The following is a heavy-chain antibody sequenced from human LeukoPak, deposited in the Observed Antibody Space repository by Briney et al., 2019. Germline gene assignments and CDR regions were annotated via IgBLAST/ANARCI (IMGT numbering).Heavy chain of an antibody. V-gene: IGHV1-2*02. CDR2: INPNIGDT. J-gene: IGHJ4*02. CDR3: AKDQGGYDILTGYYIGVPDY. Sequence: GASVKVSCKASGYTFTSYGISWVRQAPGQGLEWLGWINPNIGDTKYAQKFQGRVTMTRDTSINTAYMEMSRLTSDDAAVYYCAKDQGGYDILTGYYIGVPDYWGQGTLVTVAS. CDR1: GYTFTSYG. D-gene: IGHD3-9*01.